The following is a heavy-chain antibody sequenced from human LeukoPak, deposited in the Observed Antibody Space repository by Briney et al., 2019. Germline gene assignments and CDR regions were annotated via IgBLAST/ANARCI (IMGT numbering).Heavy chain of an antibody. CDR2: IYHSGST. CDR3: ARQLGYSSGWYGYYFDY. D-gene: IGHD6-19*01. Sequence: SETLSLTCAVSGYFISSGYYWGWIRQPPGKGLEWIGSIYHSGSTYYNPSLKSRVTISVDTSKNQFSLKLSSVTAADTAVYYCARQLGYSSGWYGYYFDYWGQGTLVTVSS. CDR1: GYFISSGYY. J-gene: IGHJ4*02. V-gene: IGHV4-38-2*01.